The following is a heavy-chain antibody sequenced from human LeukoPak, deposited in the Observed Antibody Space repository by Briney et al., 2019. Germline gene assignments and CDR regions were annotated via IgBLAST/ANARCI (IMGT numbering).Heavy chain of an antibody. Sequence: GGSLRLSCAASGFTFTTSWMTWVRQAPGKGFEWVSNINEDGTEKYYVDSVKGRCTISRDNAKRSLYLQMNSLRAEDTAIYYCATTLIREGSFTWGQGTLVTVXS. D-gene: IGHD3-10*01. CDR1: GFTFTTSW. J-gene: IGHJ4*02. CDR3: ATTLIREGSFT. CDR2: INEDGTEK. V-gene: IGHV3-7*01.